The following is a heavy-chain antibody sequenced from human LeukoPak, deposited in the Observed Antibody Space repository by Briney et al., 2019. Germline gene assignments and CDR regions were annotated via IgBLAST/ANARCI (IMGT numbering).Heavy chain of an antibody. J-gene: IGHJ6*03. CDR2: IRYDGSNK. V-gene: IGHV3-30*02. Sequence: PGGSLRLSCAASGFTFSSYEMNWVRQAAGKGLEWVAFIRYDGSNKYYADSVKGRFTISRDNSKNTLYLQMNSLRAEDTAVYYCAKELYYYYYMDVWGKGTTVTISS. CDR3: AKELYYYYYMDV. CDR1: GFTFSSYE.